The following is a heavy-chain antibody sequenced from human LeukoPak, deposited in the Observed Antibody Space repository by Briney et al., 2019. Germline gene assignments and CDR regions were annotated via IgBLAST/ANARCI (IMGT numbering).Heavy chain of an antibody. CDR1: GFTFSSYG. CDR2: IWYDGGNK. CDR3: ARESGQQLGLHFDY. V-gene: IGHV3-33*01. Sequence: GGSLRLSCAASGFTFSSYGMHWVRQVPGKGLEWVAVIWYDGGNKYYADSVKGRFTISRDNSKNTLYLQMNSLRAEDTAVYYCARESGQQLGLHFDYWGQGTLVTVSS. J-gene: IGHJ4*02. D-gene: IGHD6-13*01.